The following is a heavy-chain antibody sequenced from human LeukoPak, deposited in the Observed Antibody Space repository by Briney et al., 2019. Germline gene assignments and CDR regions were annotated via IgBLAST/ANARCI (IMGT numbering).Heavy chain of an antibody. D-gene: IGHD1-1*01. J-gene: IGHJ3*01. V-gene: IGHV3-74*01. CDR3: ARDRGGRGPTTIDF. Sequence: GGSLRLSCXXSGFTFSTSWMXWVRQAPGKGLVGVARTNSDGRSTWYGDSVRGRLAISRDNAKNTLYVEMSSLRDEDTAVYYCARDRGGRGPTTIDFWGQGTMVTVSS. CDR2: TNSDGRST. CDR1: GFTFSTSW.